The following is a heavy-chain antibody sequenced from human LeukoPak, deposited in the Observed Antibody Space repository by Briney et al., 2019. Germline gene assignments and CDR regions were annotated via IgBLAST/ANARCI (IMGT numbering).Heavy chain of an antibody. CDR2: IYYSGST. CDR3: ARLSYYYDSSGYPTGAFDI. D-gene: IGHD3-22*01. J-gene: IGHJ3*02. CDR1: GGSISSYY. Sequence: SETLSLTCTVSGGSISSYYWSWIRQPPGKGLEWIGYIYYSGSTNYNPSLKSRVAISVDTSKNQFSLKLSSVTAADTAVYYCARLSYYYDSSGYPTGAFDIWGQGTIITVSS. V-gene: IGHV4-59*08.